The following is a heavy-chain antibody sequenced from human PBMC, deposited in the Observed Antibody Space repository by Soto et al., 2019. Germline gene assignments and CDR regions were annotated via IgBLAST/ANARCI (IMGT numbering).Heavy chain of an antibody. D-gene: IGHD1-26*01. Sequence: PWGSLIPSCGASGFAFRSYVMNWDRQAPGKGLEGVSAISGSGGSTYYADSVKGRFTISRDNAKSTLYLQMNSLRAEDTAVYYCARGKPVGATDYWGQGT. J-gene: IGHJ4*02. CDR2: ISGSGGST. V-gene: IGHV3-23*01. CDR1: GFAFRSYV. CDR3: ARGKPVGATDY.